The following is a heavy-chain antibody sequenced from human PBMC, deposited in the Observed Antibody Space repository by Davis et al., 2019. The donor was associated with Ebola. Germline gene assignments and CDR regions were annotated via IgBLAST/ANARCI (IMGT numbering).Heavy chain of an antibody. CDR2: IKSKTDGGTT. V-gene: IGHV3-15*01. Sequence: GGSLRLSCAASGFTFSNAWMSWVRQAPGKGLEWVGRIKSKTDGGTTDYAAPVKGRFTISRDDSKNTLYLQMNSLKTEDTAVYYCTTDSYCTNGVCYRMGFDYWGQGTLVTVSS. CDR1: GFTFSNAW. D-gene: IGHD2-8*01. J-gene: IGHJ4*02. CDR3: TTDSYCTNGVCYRMGFDY.